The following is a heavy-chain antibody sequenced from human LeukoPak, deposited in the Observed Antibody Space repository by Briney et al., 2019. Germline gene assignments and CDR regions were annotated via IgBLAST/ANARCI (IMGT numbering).Heavy chain of an antibody. CDR1: GGSISTYY. CDR2: IYYRGSA. V-gene: IGHV4-59*01. J-gene: IGHJ5*02. Sequence: SETLSLTCTVSGGSISTYYWSWIRQPPGKGLEWIGYIYYRGSANYNPSLKSRVTISVDTSKNQFSLKLSSVTAADTAVYYCARSPMVRGVIGSNWFDPWGQGTLVTVSS. D-gene: IGHD3-10*01. CDR3: ARSPMVRGVIGSNWFDP.